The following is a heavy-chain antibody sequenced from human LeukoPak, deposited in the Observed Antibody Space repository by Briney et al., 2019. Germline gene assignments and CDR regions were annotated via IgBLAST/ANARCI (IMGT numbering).Heavy chain of an antibody. Sequence: GGSLRLSCEASGFPFSNSAMSWVRQAPGRGLEWVSGISASGHYTYNADSSKGRFTISRDNSKNTLYLQMNSLRAEDTALYFCAKDGSWGDYYFYFYIDVWGKGTTVTVSS. J-gene: IGHJ6*03. D-gene: IGHD3-16*01. CDR1: GFPFSNSA. CDR2: ISASGHYT. V-gene: IGHV3-23*01. CDR3: AKDGSWGDYYFYFYIDV.